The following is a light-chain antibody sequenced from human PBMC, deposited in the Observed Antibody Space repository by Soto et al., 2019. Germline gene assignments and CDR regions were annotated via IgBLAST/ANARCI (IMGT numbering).Light chain of an antibody. V-gene: IGLV2-14*01. J-gene: IGLJ1*01. CDR3: SSSTTSSTYV. CDR2: EVT. Sequence: QSVLAQPASVSGSPGQSITISCTGASSDVGYYNYVSWFQQHPGKAPKLIISEVTNRPSGVPTRFSGSKSGNTASLTISGLQAEDEPHYYCSSSTTSSTYVFGTGTKVTVL. CDR1: SSDVGYYNY.